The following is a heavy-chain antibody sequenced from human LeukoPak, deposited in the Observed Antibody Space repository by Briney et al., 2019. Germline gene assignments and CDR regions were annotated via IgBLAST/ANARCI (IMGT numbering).Heavy chain of an antibody. CDR1: GFTFSSYA. Sequence: PGGSLRLSCAASGFTFSSYAMHWVRQAPGKGPEWVAVISYDGSNKYYADSVKGRFTISRDNSKNTLYLQMNSLRAEDTAVYYCARARENSGYEPHHDYWGQGTLVTVSS. V-gene: IGHV3-30*04. D-gene: IGHD5-12*01. J-gene: IGHJ4*02. CDR2: ISYDGSNK. CDR3: ARARENSGYEPHHDY.